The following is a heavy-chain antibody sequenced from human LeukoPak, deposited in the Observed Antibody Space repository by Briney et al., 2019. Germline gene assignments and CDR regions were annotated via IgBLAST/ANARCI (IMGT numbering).Heavy chain of an antibody. D-gene: IGHD4-17*01. J-gene: IGHJ4*02. V-gene: IGHV3-11*01. CDR2: ISSSGSTI. CDR1: GFTFSDYY. Sequence: PGGSLRLSCAASGFTFSDYYMSWIRQAPGKGLEWVSYISSSGSTIYYADSVKGRFTISRDNAKNSLYLQMNSLRAEDTAVYYCARDELGMTTVTLFDYWGQGTLVTVSS. CDR3: ARDELGMTTVTLFDY.